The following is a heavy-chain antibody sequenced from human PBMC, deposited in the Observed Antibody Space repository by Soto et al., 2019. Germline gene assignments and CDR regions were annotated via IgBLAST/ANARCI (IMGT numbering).Heavy chain of an antibody. Sequence: SETLSLTCTVSGGSMSRYYWTWIRQPPGKGLEWIGNIHSTGSTNYNPSLKSRVTILLGTSTSQFSLKVSSVTAADTAVYCCARDLTISSTDGPLDPWGHGTLVTVSS. V-gene: IGHV4-59*01. J-gene: IGHJ5*02. CDR2: IHSTGST. D-gene: IGHD1-1*01. CDR3: ARDLTISSTDGPLDP. CDR1: GGSMSRYY.